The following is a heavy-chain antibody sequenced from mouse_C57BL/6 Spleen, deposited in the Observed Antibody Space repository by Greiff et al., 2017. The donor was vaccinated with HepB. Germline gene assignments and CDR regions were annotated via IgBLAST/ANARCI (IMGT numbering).Heavy chain of an antibody. J-gene: IGHJ2*01. CDR1: GFTFSSYA. CDR3: TRDQDYGAFDY. D-gene: IGHD1-1*01. CDR2: ISSGGDYI. V-gene: IGHV5-9-1*02. Sequence: EVKLLESGEGLVKPGGSLKLSCAASGFTFSSYAMSWVRQTPEKRLEWVAYISSGGDYIYYADTVKGRFTISRDNARNTLYLQMSSLKSEDTAMYYCTRDQDYGAFDYWGQGTTLTVSS.